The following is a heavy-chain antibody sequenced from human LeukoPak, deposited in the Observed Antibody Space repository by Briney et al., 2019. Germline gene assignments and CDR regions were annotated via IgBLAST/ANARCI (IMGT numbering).Heavy chain of an antibody. CDR2: IYSSGST. D-gene: IGHD2-15*01. V-gene: IGHV4-4*07. CDR1: GGSISTYN. CDR3: ARESRLVVVAATPTTRFDP. Sequence: SETLSLTCTVSGGSISTYNWSWIRQPAGKGLEWIGRIYSSGSTNYNSSLKSRVTMSVDTSKNQFSLKLNSVTAADTAVYYCARESRLVVVAATPTTRFDPWGQGTLVTVSS. J-gene: IGHJ5*02.